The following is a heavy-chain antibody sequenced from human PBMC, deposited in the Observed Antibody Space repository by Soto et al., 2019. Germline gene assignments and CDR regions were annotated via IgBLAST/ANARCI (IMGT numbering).Heavy chain of an antibody. Sequence: SETLSLTCTVSGGSISSYYWSWIRQPPGKGLEWIGYIYYSGSTNYNPSLKSRVTISVDTSKNQFSLKLSSVTAADTAVYYCARDRGTYYYYSSGYYYYGYYYYGMDVWGQGTTVTVSS. J-gene: IGHJ6*02. D-gene: IGHD3-22*01. CDR2: IYYSGST. V-gene: IGHV4-59*01. CDR1: GGSISSYY. CDR3: ARDRGTYYYYSSGYYYYGYYYYGMDV.